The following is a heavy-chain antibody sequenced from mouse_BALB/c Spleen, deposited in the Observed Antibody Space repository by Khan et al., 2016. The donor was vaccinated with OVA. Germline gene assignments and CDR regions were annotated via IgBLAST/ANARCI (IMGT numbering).Heavy chain of an antibody. CDR3: ARRNYFGYTFAY. J-gene: IGHJ3*01. CDR2: ISPGSGDT. D-gene: IGHD1-2*01. V-gene: IGHV1-77*01. CDR1: GYTFTDYN. Sequence: QVQLKESGAELARPGASVKLSCKASGYTFTDYNINWGKQRTGQGLEWIGEISPGSGDTYYNERFKGKATLTADKSSSTAYMQLSSLTSEASAVYFCARRNYFGYTFAYWVPGTLFTVSA.